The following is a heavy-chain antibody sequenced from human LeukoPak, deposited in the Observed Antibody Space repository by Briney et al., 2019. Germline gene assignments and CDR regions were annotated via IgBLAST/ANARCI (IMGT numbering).Heavy chain of an antibody. D-gene: IGHD3-3*01. V-gene: IGHV4-34*01. CDR1: GGSFSGYY. CDR3: ARHEGSITIFGVVIPPLYYFDY. CDR2: INHSGST. J-gene: IGHJ4*02. Sequence: PSETLSLTCAVYGGSFSGYYWSWIRQPPGKGLEWIGEINHSGSTNYNPSLKSRVTISVDTSKNQFSLKLSSVTAADTAVYYCARHEGSITIFGVVIPPLYYFDYWGQGTLVTVSS.